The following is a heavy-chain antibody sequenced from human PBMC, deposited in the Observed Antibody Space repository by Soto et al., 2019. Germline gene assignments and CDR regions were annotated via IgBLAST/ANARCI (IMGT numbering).Heavy chain of an antibody. CDR3: ARASGSSYWFDP. CDR2: ISAYNGNT. Sequence: ASVKVSCKASGYTFTSYGISWVRQAPGQGLEWMGWISAYNGNTNYAQKLQGRDTMTTDTSTSTVYMELRSLRSDDTAVYYCARASGSSYWFDPWGQGTLVTVSS. CDR1: GYTFTSYG. V-gene: IGHV1-18*01. D-gene: IGHD1-26*01. J-gene: IGHJ5*02.